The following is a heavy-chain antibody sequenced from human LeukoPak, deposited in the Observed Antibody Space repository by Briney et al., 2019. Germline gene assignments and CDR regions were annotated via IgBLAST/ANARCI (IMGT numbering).Heavy chain of an antibody. V-gene: IGHV3-11*01. J-gene: IGHJ6*02. D-gene: IGHD2-2*01. Sequence: PGGSLRLSCAASGFTFSDYYMSWIRQAPGKGLECVSYISSSGSTIYYADSVKGRFTISWDNAKNSLYLQMNRLRAEDTAVYYCARWDIVVVPAAPLTYYGMDVWGQGTTVTVSS. CDR2: ISSSGSTI. CDR3: ARWDIVVVPAAPLTYYGMDV. CDR1: GFTFSDYY.